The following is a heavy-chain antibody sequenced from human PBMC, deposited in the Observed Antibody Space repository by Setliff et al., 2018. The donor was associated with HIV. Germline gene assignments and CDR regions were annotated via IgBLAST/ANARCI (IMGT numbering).Heavy chain of an antibody. Sequence: PSETLSLTCNVSGASISNYYWTWIRQPPGKGLEWIGYIYHTGITNYNPSLKSRLSTSIDNAAKSLYLQMNSLRVEDTALYYCARSFKNGPVESDYWGQGTLVTVSS. J-gene: IGHJ4*02. CDR3: ARSFKNGPVESDY. V-gene: IGHV4-59*12. CDR1: GASISNYY. CDR2: IYHTGIT. D-gene: IGHD1-1*01.